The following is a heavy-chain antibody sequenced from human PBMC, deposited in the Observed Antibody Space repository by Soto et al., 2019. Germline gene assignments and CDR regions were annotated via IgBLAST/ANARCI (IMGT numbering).Heavy chain of an antibody. CDR1: GGTFSSYA. J-gene: IGHJ4*02. CDR3: ASGRANYYDSSGPFDY. D-gene: IGHD3-22*01. V-gene: IGHV1-69*13. CDR2: IIPIFGTA. Sequence: ASVKVSCKASGGTFSSYAISWVRQAPGQGLEWMGGIIPIFGTANYAQKFQGRVTITADESTSTAYMELSSLRSEDTAVYYCASGRANYYDSSGPFDYWGQGTLVTVSS.